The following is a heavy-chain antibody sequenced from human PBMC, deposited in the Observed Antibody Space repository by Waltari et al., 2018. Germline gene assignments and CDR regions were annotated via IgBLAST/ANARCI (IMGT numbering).Heavy chain of an antibody. CDR1: GFTFDDYA. J-gene: IGHJ5*02. D-gene: IGHD6-19*01. CDR2: ISWNSGSI. Sequence: EVQLVESGGGLVQPGRSLRLSCAASGFTFDDYAMHWVRQAPGKGLEWVSGISWNSGSIGCADSVKGRFTISRDNAKNSLYLQMNSLRAEDTALYYCAKGPYSSGWYYWFDPWGQGTLVTVSS. V-gene: IGHV3-9*01. CDR3: AKGPYSSGWYYWFDP.